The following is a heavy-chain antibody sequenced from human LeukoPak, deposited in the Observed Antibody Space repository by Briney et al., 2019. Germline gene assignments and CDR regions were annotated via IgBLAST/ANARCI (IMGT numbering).Heavy chain of an antibody. CDR2: VSSDGRST. Sequence: QPGGSLRLSCAASGSTFSSYWMHWVRQAPGKGLVWVSRVSSDGRSTSSADSVKGRFSISRDNAKNTLYLQMNGLRTEDTAVYYCARDQLYCSGGICYFDYWGQGTLVTVSS. V-gene: IGHV3-74*01. D-gene: IGHD2-15*01. J-gene: IGHJ4*02. CDR1: GSTFSSYW. CDR3: ARDQLYCSGGICYFDY.